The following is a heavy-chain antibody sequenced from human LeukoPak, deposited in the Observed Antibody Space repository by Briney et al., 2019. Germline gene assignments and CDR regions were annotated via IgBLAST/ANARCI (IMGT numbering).Heavy chain of an antibody. J-gene: IGHJ4*02. Sequence: SETLSLTCTVSGGSISSYYWSWIRQPPGKGLEWIGYIYYSGSTNYNPSLKSRVTISVDTSKNQFSLKLSSVTAADTASYYCARHREMATIYFDYWGQGTLVTVSS. V-gene: IGHV4-59*08. CDR1: GGSISSYY. CDR3: ARHREMATIYFDY. CDR2: IYYSGST. D-gene: IGHD5-24*01.